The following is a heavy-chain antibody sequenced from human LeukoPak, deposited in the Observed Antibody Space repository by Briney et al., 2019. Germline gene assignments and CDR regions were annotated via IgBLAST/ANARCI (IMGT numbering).Heavy chain of an antibody. D-gene: IGHD3-22*01. CDR1: GYTFTKYS. CDR2: INPYNGNT. CDR3: ATKRGYYYDSSGFDP. Sequence: ASVKVSCKASGYTFTKYSISWVRQAPGQGLEWMGWINPYNGNTKYKQNFQGRVTMTRNTSISTAYMELSSLRSEDTAVYYCATKRGYYYDSSGFDPWGQGTLVTVSS. V-gene: IGHV1-8*01. J-gene: IGHJ5*02.